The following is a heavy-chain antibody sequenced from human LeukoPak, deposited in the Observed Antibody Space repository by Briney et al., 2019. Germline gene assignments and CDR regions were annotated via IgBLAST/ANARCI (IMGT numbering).Heavy chain of an antibody. CDR3: AKDIGDGPPYGMDA. CDR2: ISGSGGRT. J-gene: IGHJ6*02. CDR1: AFTSSSYA. D-gene: IGHD3-10*01. Sequence: PGGSLRLSCAAAAFTSSSYAMSWVRQAPGKGLEWVSAISGSGGRTYYADSVKGRFTISRDNSKNTLYLHMTTLRAEDTAVYYCAKDIGDGPPYGMDAWGQGTTVTVSS. V-gene: IGHV3-23*01.